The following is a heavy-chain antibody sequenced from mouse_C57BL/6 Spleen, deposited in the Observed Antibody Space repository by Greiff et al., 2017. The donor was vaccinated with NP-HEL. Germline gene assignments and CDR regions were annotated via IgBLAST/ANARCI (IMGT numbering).Heavy chain of an antibody. CDR1: GYTFTDYE. V-gene: IGHV1-15*01. J-gene: IGHJ2*01. CDR3: TRASLDY. Sequence: QVQLKESGAELVRPGASVTLSCKASGYTFTDYEMHWVKQTPVHGLEWIGAIDPETGGTAYNQKFKGKAILTADKSSSTAYMERRSLTSEDSAVYYCTRASLDYWGQGTTLTVSS. CDR2: IDPETGGT.